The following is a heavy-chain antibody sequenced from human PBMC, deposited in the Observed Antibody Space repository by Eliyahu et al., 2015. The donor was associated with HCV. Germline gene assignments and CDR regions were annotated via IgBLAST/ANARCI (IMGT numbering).Heavy chain of an antibody. Sequence: EVQLVESGGGLVQPGGSLRLXCAASGFIFSDYWMTWVRQAPGKGLEWVANIKQDGSEKHYVDSVKGRFTISRDNARNSMYLQMNRVRAEDTAVYYCGKDMDVWGQGTTVSVSS. V-gene: IGHV3-7*03. CDR3: GKDMDV. J-gene: IGHJ6*02. CDR1: GFIFSDYW. CDR2: IKQDGSEK.